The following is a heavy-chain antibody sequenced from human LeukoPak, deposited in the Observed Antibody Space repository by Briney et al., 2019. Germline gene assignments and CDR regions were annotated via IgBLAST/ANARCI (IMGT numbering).Heavy chain of an antibody. CDR2: ISGSGGST. D-gene: IGHD3-3*01. CDR3: AKNPDALRFLEWLLGGYFDY. V-gene: IGHV3-23*01. Sequence: GGSLRLSCAASGFTFSSYDMSWVRQAPGKGLEWVSAISGSGGSTYYADSVKGRFTISRDNSKNTLYLQMNSLRAEDTAVYYCAKNPDALRFLEWLLGGYFDYWGQGTLVTVSS. CDR1: GFTFSSYD. J-gene: IGHJ4*02.